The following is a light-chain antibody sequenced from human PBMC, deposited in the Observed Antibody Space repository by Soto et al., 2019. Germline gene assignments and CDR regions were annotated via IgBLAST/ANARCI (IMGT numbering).Light chain of an antibody. CDR3: SSYTSSSTLV. CDR1: TSDVGGYHY. J-gene: IGLJ1*01. CDR2: EIS. Sequence: QSALTQPASVSGSPVQSVTISCTGTTSDVGGYHYVSWYQHHPGKAPKLMIYEISTRPSGVSDRFSGSKSGNTASLTISGLQAEDEADYYCSSYTSSSTLVFGTGTKVTVL. V-gene: IGLV2-14*01.